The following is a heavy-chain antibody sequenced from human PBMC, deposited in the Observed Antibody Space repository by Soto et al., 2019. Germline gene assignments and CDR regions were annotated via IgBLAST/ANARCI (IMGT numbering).Heavy chain of an antibody. CDR1: GFTVSSYY. D-gene: IGHD3-10*01. Sequence: EVQLVESGGDLVQPGGSLRLSCAVSGFTVSSYYMTWVRQAPGKGLECVSVIYTGDNTYYADSVKGRFTISRDNSKNTLYLQMNSLRAEDTAVYYCAREGGSGNYLYPPLGYWGQGTLVTVSS. CDR3: AREGGSGNYLYPPLGY. V-gene: IGHV3-66*01. J-gene: IGHJ4*02. CDR2: IYTGDNT.